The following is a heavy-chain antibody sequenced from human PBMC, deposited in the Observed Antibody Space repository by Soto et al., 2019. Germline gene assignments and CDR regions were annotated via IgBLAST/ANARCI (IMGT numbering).Heavy chain of an antibody. D-gene: IGHD3-3*01. CDR1: GFTFSSYG. J-gene: IGHJ6*02. CDR3: AREMGTILGSYYYYGMDV. V-gene: IGHV3-33*01. Sequence: QVQLVESGGGVVQPGRSLRLSCAASGFTFSSYGMHWVRQAPGKGLEWVAVIWYDGSNKYYADSVKGRFTISRDNSKNTLYLQMNSLRAEDTAVYYCAREMGTILGSYYYYGMDVWGQGTTVTVSS. CDR2: IWYDGSNK.